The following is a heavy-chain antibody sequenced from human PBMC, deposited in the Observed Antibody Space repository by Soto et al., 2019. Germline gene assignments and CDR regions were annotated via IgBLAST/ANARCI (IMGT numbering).Heavy chain of an antibody. CDR1: GFTFSTYW. Sequence: EVQLVESGGGLVQPGESLTLSCAASGFTFSTYWMHWVRQAPGKGLVWVSRINHDGCDTNYADSVKGRFTISRDNAKNTLYLQMNSLRVEDTAIYYCVRDEEWLVGNSWGQGTLVTVSS. V-gene: IGHV3-74*01. J-gene: IGHJ4*02. CDR3: VRDEEWLVGNS. CDR2: INHDGCDT. D-gene: IGHD6-19*01.